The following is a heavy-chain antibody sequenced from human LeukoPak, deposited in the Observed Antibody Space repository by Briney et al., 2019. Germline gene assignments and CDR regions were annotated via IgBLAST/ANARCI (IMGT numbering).Heavy chain of an antibody. CDR1: GFTFSSCT. D-gene: IGHD7-27*01. CDR2: ISPTNWYL. Sequence: GGSLRLSCAASGFTFSSCTMNWVRQAPGKGLEWVSSISPTNWYLYHGDSVKGRFTTSRDNAKNSLYLRMNGLRAEDTAIYYCAREISGEGFDYWGQGTLVTVSS. V-gene: IGHV3-21*01. J-gene: IGHJ4*02. CDR3: AREISGEGFDY.